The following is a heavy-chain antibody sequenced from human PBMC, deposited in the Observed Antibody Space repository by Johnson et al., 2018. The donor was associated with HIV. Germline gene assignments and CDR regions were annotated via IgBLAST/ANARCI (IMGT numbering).Heavy chain of an antibody. J-gene: IGHJ3*02. CDR3: AKDKGWELPARAAFDI. Sequence: EVQLVESGGGSVQPGRSLRLSCAASGFTFDDYAMHWVRQAPGKGLEWVSGISWNSGSIGYVDSVKGLFTISRDNAKNSLYLQMNSLRAEDMALYYCAKDKGWELPARAAFDIWGQGTMVNVSS. CDR1: GFTFDDYA. CDR2: ISWNSGSI. D-gene: IGHD1-26*01. V-gene: IGHV3-9*03.